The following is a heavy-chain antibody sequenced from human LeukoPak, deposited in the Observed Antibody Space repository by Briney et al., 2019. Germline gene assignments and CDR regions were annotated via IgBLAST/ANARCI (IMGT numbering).Heavy chain of an antibody. J-gene: IGHJ4*02. CDR2: IYYTGST. D-gene: IGHD3-22*01. CDR1: GGSISSSSYY. Sequence: SETLSLTCTVSGGSISSSSYYWGWLRQPPGKGLEWIGSIYYTGSTYYNPSLKSRVTISVDTSKNQFSLKLSSVTAADPAVYYLATFGYDSSGYYYFDYWGQGTLVTVSS. V-gene: IGHV4-39*07. CDR3: ATFGYDSSGYYYFDY.